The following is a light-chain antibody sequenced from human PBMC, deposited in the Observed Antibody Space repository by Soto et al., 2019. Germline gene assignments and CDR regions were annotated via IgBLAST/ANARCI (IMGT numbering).Light chain of an antibody. Sequence: QSALTQPRSVSGSPGQSVTISCTGTSSDVGAYNYVSWYQQHPGKAPKLMIYDVAQRPSGVPDRFSGSKSGNTASLTISGLQADDEADYYCCSYAGRYIYVLFGGGTKLTVL. V-gene: IGLV2-11*01. CDR2: DVA. CDR1: SSDVGAYNY. J-gene: IGLJ2*01. CDR3: CSYAGRYIYVL.